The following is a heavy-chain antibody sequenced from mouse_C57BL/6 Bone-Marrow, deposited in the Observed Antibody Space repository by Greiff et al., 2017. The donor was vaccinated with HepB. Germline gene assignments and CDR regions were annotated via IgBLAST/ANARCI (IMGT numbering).Heavy chain of an antibody. CDR1: GYTFTDYY. CDR3: ARSAITTVVATDYAMDY. J-gene: IGHJ4*01. CDR2: INPNNGGT. Sequence: EVQLQQSGPELVKPGASVKISCKASGYTFTDYYMNWVKQSHGKSLEWIGDINPNNGGTSYNQKFKGKATLTVDKSSSTAYMELRSLTSEDSAVYYCARSAITTVVATDYAMDYWGQGTSVTVSS. V-gene: IGHV1-26*01. D-gene: IGHD1-1*01.